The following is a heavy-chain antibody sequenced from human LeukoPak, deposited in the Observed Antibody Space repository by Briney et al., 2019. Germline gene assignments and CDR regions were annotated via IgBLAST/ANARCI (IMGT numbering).Heavy chain of an antibody. D-gene: IGHD6-13*01. CDR1: GYTLTELS. J-gene: IGHJ4*02. CDR2: IIPIFGTA. V-gene: IGHV1-69*13. CDR3: ARAFPTIAAAGRDHFDY. Sequence: SVKVSCKVSGYTLTELSMHWVRQAPGKGLEWMGGIIPIFGTANYAQKFQGRVTITADESTSTAYMELSSLRSEDTAVYYCARAFPTIAAAGRDHFDYWGQGTLVTVSS.